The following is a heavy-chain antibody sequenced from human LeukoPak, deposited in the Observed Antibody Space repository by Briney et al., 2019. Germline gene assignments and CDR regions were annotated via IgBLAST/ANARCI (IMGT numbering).Heavy chain of an antibody. Sequence: GGSLRLSCVAPGLTVNSNYISWVRQAPGKGLEWVSLTYSGGSSYYADSVKGRFTISRDIPKNTLYLQMNSLRAEDTAVYYCARTPDAFDIWGQGTLVTVSS. CDR3: ARTPDAFDI. CDR2: TYSGGSS. J-gene: IGHJ3*02. V-gene: IGHV3-66*01. CDR1: GLTVNSNY.